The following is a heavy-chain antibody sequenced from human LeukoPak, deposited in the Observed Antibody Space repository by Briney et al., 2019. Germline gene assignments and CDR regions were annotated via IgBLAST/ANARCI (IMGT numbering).Heavy chain of an antibody. J-gene: IGHJ5*02. V-gene: IGHV4-59*01. CDR1: GGSISSYY. CDR3: ARVRTISSSFDP. CDR2: IYYSGST. D-gene: IGHD6-6*01. Sequence: PSETLSLTCTVSGGSISSYYWSWIRQPPGKGLEWIGYIYYSGSTNYNPSLKSRVTISVDTSKNQFSLKLSSVTAADTAVYYCARVRTISSSFDPWGQGTLVTVSS.